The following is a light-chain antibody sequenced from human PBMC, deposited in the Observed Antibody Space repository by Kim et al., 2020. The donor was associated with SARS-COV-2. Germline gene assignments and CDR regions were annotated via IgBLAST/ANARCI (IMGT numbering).Light chain of an antibody. Sequence: EVVLTQSPDSLSVSPGQRATLSCRASQSVSNNLAWFQQKPGQAPRLLFYGASTRAPGIPARFSGSGSGTEFTLTIISLQSEDFAVFSWQHNNNGPRGYIFGKGTKLEI. V-gene: IGKV3-15*01. J-gene: IGKJ2*01. CDR1: QSVSNN. CDR3: QHNNNGPRGYI. CDR2: GAS.